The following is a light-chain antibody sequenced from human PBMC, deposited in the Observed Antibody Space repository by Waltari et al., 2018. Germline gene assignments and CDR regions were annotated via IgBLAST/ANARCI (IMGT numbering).Light chain of an antibody. CDR3: QQYNNWRT. CDR1: QSISRN. V-gene: IGKV3-15*01. J-gene: IGKJ2*01. Sequence: EILMTQSPATLSVSPGETATLSCRASQSISRNLAWYQQKPGQAPRLLIYGASTRATGVPDKFSGSGSGTDFILTNSSLQSEDLAVYYCQQYNNWRTFGQGTKLEIK. CDR2: GAS.